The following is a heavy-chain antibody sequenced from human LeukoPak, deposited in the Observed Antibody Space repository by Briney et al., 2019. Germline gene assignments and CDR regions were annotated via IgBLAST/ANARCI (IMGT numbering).Heavy chain of an antibody. CDR3: AREYSSGPPDGFYYYYYGMDV. CDR2: ISSSSSTI. Sequence: GGSLRLSCAASGFTFSSYSMNWVRQAPGKGLEWVSYISSSSSTIYYADSVKGRFTISRDNAKNSLYLQMNSLRAEDTAVYYCAREYSSGPPDGFYYYYYGMDVWGQGTTVTVSS. CDR1: GFTFSSYS. V-gene: IGHV3-48*01. D-gene: IGHD6-19*01. J-gene: IGHJ6*02.